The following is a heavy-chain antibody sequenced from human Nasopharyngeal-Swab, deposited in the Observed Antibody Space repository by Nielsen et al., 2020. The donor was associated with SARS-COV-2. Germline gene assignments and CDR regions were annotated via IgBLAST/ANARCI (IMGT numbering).Heavy chain of an antibody. Sequence: GGSLRLSCAAAGFTFSSYAMSWVRQAPGKGLEWVSVISGSGGSTYYADSVKGRFTISRDNSKNTLNLQMNSLKADDTAVYYCAKDRRYSSGWTIWSWGQGTLVTVSS. CDR2: ISGSGGST. D-gene: IGHD6-19*01. V-gene: IGHV3-23*01. J-gene: IGHJ5*02. CDR1: GFTFSSYA. CDR3: AKDRRYSSGWTIWS.